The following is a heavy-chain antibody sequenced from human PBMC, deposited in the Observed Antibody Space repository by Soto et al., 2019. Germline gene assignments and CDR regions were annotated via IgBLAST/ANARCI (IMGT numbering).Heavy chain of an antibody. CDR1: VFTFSNYA. D-gene: IGHD1-26*01. Sequence: PGGSLRLSCAASVFTFSNYAVTWVRQAPGRGLQWVSAISGSGSPTYYADSVKGRFTISRDNSKNTLYLQMNSLRADDTAVYYCARDMSGGTYNYYYGMDVWGQGTTVTVSS. J-gene: IGHJ6*02. CDR2: ISGSGSPT. V-gene: IGHV3-23*01. CDR3: ARDMSGGTYNYYYGMDV.